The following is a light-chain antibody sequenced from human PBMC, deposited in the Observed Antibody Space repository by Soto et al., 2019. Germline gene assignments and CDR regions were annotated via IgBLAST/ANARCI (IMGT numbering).Light chain of an antibody. V-gene: IGLV2-14*01. Sequence: QSALTQPASVSGSPGRSIAISCTGTSSDVVTYKYVSWYQQHPGKAPKLMIYEVSIRPSGVSDRFSGSKSGNTASLTISGLRPEDEAYYYCCSYAGSTTRVVFGGGTKVTVL. CDR1: SSDVVTYKY. CDR3: CSYAGSTTRVV. J-gene: IGLJ2*01. CDR2: EVS.